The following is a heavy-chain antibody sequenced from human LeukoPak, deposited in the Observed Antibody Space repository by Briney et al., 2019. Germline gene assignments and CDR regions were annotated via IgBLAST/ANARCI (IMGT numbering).Heavy chain of an antibody. V-gene: IGHV3-21*01. CDR2: ISSSSSYI. J-gene: IGHJ4*02. D-gene: IGHD4-17*01. CDR1: GFTFSSYS. Sequence: GGSLRLSCAASGFTFSSYSMNWVRQAPGKGLGWVSSISSSSSYIYYADSVKGRFTISRDNAKNSLYLQMNSLRAEDTAVYYCARDPSTVVTTFDYWGQGTLVTVSS. CDR3: ARDPSTVVTTFDY.